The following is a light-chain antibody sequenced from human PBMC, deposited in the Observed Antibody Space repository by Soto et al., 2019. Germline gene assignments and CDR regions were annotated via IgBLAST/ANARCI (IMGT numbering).Light chain of an antibody. CDR2: STS. V-gene: IGKV3D-15*01. J-gene: IGKJ3*01. CDR3: QQYNTWPFT. CDR1: QNVNID. Sequence: EIVLTQSPATLSVSPGESATLSCRASQNVNIDLVWYKQKPGQAPTDLMFSTSARENGIPARFSGGGSETEFPLTISSLQPEDSAVYYCQQYNTWPFTFGPGTKVDIK.